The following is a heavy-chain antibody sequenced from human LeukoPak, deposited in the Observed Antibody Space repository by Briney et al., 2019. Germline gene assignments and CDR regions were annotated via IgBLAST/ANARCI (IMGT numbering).Heavy chain of an antibody. CDR1: GGSFSGYY. V-gene: IGHV4-34*01. CDR2: INHSGST. CDR3: ARGLGDYTKRSFDY. D-gene: IGHD4-17*01. J-gene: IGHJ4*02. Sequence: SETLSLTCAVYGGSFSGYYWSWIRQPPGKGLEWIGEINHSGSTNYNPSLKSRVTISVDTSKNQFSLKLGSVTAADTAVYYCARGLGDYTKRSFDYWGQGTLVTVSS.